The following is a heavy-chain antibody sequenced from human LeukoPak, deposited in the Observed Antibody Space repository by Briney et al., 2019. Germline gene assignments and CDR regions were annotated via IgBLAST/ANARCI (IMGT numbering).Heavy chain of an antibody. CDR2: IYHTGNA. J-gene: IGHJ5*01. V-gene: IGHV4-39*01. CDR1: GGSISDNNYY. Sequence: PSETLSLTCTVSGGSISDNNYYWAWFRRPPGKGLEWIGMIYHTGNAYYNPSLTSRVTISVDTSQHQFSLNLRSVTAADTSVYYCARQKGGSSWSDSWGQGTLVTVSS. D-gene: IGHD6-13*01. CDR3: ARQKGGSSWSDS.